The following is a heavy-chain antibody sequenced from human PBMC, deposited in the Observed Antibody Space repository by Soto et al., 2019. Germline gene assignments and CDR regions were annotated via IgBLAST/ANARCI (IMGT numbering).Heavy chain of an antibody. CDR1: GCSNSRGRYS. D-gene: IGHD2-2*02. Sequence: SATMSLTGAVSGCSNSRGRYSLSWIRPPPGTGXEWIGYIYHSGSTYYYPSLKSRVTISVDRSKNQFSLKLSSVTAADTAVYYCARGREHCSSTSCYTGWFDPWGQGTLVTVSS. V-gene: IGHV4-30-2*01. CDR3: ARGREHCSSTSCYTGWFDP. CDR2: IYHSGST. J-gene: IGHJ5*02.